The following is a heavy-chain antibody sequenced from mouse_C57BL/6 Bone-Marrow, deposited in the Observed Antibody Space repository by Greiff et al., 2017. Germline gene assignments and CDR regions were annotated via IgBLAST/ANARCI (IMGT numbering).Heavy chain of an antibody. D-gene: IGHD3-1*01. CDR2: IYPRSGNT. J-gene: IGHJ2*01. CDR3: AREGLGGYYFDY. CDR1: GYTFTSYG. Sequence: VMLVESGAELARPGASVKLSCKASGYTFTSYGISWVKQRTGQGLEWIGEIYPRSGNTYYNEKFKGKATLTADKSSSTAYMELRRLTSEDSAVYFCAREGLGGYYFDYGGQGTTLTVSS. V-gene: IGHV1-81*01.